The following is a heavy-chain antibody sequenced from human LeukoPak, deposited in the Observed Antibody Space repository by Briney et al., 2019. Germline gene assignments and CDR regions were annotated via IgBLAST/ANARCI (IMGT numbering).Heavy chain of an antibody. J-gene: IGHJ5*02. CDR2: IYYSGST. CDR1: GGSFSGYY. V-gene: IGHV4-59*01. CDR3: ARGSGIVVVPAAGWFDP. Sequence: PSETLSLTCTVYGGSFSGYYWSWIRQPPGKGLEWIGEIYYSGSTNYNPSLKSRVTISVDTSKNQFSLKLSSVTAADTAVYYCARGSGIVVVPAAGWFDPWGQGTLVTVSS. D-gene: IGHD2-2*01.